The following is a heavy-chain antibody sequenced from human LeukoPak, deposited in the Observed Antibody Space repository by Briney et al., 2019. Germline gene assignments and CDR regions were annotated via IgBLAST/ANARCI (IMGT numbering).Heavy chain of an antibody. CDR2: IYYSGST. CDR3: ARDASWGAFDI. V-gene: IGHV4-59*01. Sequence: SETLSLTCTVSGGSISSYYWNWIRQPPGKGLEWIGYIYYSGSTNYNPSLKSRVTISLDTSKNQFSLNLTSVTAADTAVYYCARDASWGAFDIWGQGTMVTVSS. J-gene: IGHJ3*02. CDR1: GGSISSYY. D-gene: IGHD2-2*01.